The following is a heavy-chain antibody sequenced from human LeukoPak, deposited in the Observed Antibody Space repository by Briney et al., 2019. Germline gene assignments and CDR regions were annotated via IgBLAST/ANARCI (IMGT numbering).Heavy chain of an antibody. Sequence: SETLSLTCTVSGGSISSYYWRWIRQPPGKGLEWIGYIYYSGSTNYNPSLKSRVTISVDTSKNQFSLKLSSVTAADTAVYYCARGSSSSAGVQHWGQGTLVTVSS. J-gene: IGHJ1*01. V-gene: IGHV4-59*01. CDR2: IYYSGST. D-gene: IGHD6-6*01. CDR3: ARGSSSSAGVQH. CDR1: GGSISSYY.